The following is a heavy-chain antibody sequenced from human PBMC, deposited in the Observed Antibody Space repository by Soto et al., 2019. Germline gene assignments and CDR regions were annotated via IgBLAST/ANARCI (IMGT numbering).Heavy chain of an antibody. J-gene: IGHJ5*02. CDR2: VFYTGRA. CDR1: GGSLGSYY. Sequence: SETLSLTCTVSGGSLGSYYWSWIRQPPGKGLEWIGYVFYTGRANYNASLKSRVNISLDTSKNQFSLKLTSVTAADTAVYYCASGDSNRWYWFDPWGQGTLVTVSS. V-gene: IGHV4-59*12. CDR3: ASGDSNRWYWFDP. D-gene: IGHD3-22*01.